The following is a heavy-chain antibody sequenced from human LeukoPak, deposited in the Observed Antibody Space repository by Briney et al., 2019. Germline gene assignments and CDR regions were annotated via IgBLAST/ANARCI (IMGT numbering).Heavy chain of an antibody. CDR2: LYYSGSTYYT. J-gene: IGHJ6*02. Sequence: SETLSLTCTVSGGSISSSSYYWGWIRQPPGKGLEWIGSLYYSGSTYYTYYNPSLKSRVTISIDTSKSQFSLKLTSVTAADTAVYYCAKRWLEVGYGMDVWGQGTTVTVSS. CDR3: AKRWLEVGYGMDV. CDR1: GGSISSSSYY. V-gene: IGHV4-39*01. D-gene: IGHD6-19*01.